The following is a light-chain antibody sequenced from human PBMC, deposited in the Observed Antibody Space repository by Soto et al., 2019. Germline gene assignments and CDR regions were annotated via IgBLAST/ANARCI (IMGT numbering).Light chain of an antibody. CDR3: QSYDSSLSGYVV. J-gene: IGLJ2*01. Sequence: QSVLTQPPSVSGAPGQRVTISCTGSSSNIGAGYAVHWYQQLPGTAPKLLIYGDINRPSGVPDRFSGSKSGTSASLAITGLQAEDEADYYCQSYDSSLSGYVVFGGGTKLTVL. CDR1: SSNIGAGYA. CDR2: GDI. V-gene: IGLV1-40*01.